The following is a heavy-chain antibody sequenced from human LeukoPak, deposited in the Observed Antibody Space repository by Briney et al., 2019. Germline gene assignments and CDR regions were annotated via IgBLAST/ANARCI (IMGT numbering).Heavy chain of an antibody. CDR3: ARGSRNYNNYEGADY. CDR2: INHSGGT. D-gene: IGHD4-11*01. Sequence: SEPLSLTCAVYGGAFSGYYWSWIRQPPAKGLEWIGEINHSGGTKYNPSLKSRVSMSVDVSKDQFSLKLTSLTAADTAVYYCARGSRNYNNYEGADYWGQGTLVTVSS. V-gene: IGHV4-34*01. J-gene: IGHJ4*02. CDR1: GGAFSGYY.